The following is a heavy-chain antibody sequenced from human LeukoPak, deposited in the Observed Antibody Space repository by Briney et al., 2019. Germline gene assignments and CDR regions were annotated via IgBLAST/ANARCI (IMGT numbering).Heavy chain of an antibody. CDR3: AKGEYSGSYYVF. D-gene: IGHD1-26*01. Sequence: PGRSLRLSCAASGFTFDDYAMHWVRQAPGKGLEWVSGISWNSGSIGYADSVKGRFTISRDNAKNSLYLQMNSLRAEDTAVYYCAKGEYSGSYYVFWGQGTLVTVSS. V-gene: IGHV3-9*01. J-gene: IGHJ4*02. CDR2: ISWNSGSI. CDR1: GFTFDDYA.